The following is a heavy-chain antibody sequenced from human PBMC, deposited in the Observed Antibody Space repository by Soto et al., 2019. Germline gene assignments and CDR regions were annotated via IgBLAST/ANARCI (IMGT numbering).Heavy chain of an antibody. Sequence: EVQLLESGGGLVQPGGSLRLSCAASAFTFNTYAMGWVRQAPGKGLEWVSAISVSGGGTYYADSVKGRFTISRDTSKKTLYRQMNSLRAEDRAVNYCAKSGGASPYYFDYWGRGTLVTVSS. CDR2: ISVSGGGT. D-gene: IGHD1-26*01. CDR1: AFTFNTYA. V-gene: IGHV3-23*01. CDR3: AKSGGASPYYFDY. J-gene: IGHJ4*02.